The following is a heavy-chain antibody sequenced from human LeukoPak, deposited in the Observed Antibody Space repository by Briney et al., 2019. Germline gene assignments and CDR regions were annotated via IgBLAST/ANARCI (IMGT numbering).Heavy chain of an antibody. V-gene: IGHV3-7*01. J-gene: IGHJ5*02. CDR3: AREIVDYGSSGYGWFDP. CDR1: GFTFSRFW. CDR2: IYQSGGRK. D-gene: IGHD3-22*01. Sequence: GGSLRLSCAASGFTFSRFWMNWVRQAPGRGLEWVADIYQSGGRKNYVDSVRGRFTISRDNAKNSLYLQVNSLRAGDTAVYYCAREIVDYGSSGYGWFDPWGQGILVTVSS.